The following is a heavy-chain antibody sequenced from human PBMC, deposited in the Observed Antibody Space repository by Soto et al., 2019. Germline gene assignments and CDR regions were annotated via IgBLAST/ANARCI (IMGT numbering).Heavy chain of an antibody. J-gene: IGHJ4*02. Sequence: VQLQESGPGLVMPSETLSLTCTVPGGSVNIGTYYCSWFRQPPGKGLEWIGFIHYSGSTNYNPSLKSRVTLSVDTSKNQFSLKLTSVNAADTAVYYCTRGGDAYKNGHWGQGTLVTVSS. D-gene: IGHD2-21*01. CDR3: TRGGDAYKNGH. V-gene: IGHV4-61*01. CDR1: GGSVNIGTYY. CDR2: IHYSGST.